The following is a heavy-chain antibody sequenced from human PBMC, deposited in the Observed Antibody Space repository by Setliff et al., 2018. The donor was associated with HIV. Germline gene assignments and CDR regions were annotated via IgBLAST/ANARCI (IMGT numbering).Heavy chain of an antibody. Sequence: GGSLRLSCVVSGFTFEDYGMSWVRQAPGKGLEWVSGISWDSGRTGYADSVKGRFTISRDNAKSSLYLQMNSLRAEDTAMYYCARDRRRYDIVTLHYMDVWGQGSLVTVSS. J-gene: IGHJ4*02. V-gene: IGHV3-20*04. CDR1: GFTFEDYG. CDR3: ARDRRRYDIVTLHYMDV. D-gene: IGHD3-9*01. CDR2: ISWDSGRT.